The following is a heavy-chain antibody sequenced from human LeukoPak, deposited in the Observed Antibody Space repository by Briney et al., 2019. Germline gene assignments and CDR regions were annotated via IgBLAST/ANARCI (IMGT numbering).Heavy chain of an antibody. CDR1: GGSISSSSYY. CDR2: MYYNGDT. V-gene: IGHV4-39*01. J-gene: IGHJ4*02. CDR3: ARHVIWFGEFQRVDY. D-gene: IGHD3-10*01. Sequence: SETLSLTCTVYGGSISSSSYYWGWIRQPPGKGLEWIGTMYYNGDTYYNPSLKSRVTISVDTSKNQFSLKLSSVTAADTAVYYCARHVIWFGEFQRVDYWGQGTLVTVSS.